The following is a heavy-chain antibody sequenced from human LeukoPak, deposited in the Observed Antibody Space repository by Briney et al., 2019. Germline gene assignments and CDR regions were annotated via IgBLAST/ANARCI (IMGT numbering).Heavy chain of an antibody. D-gene: IGHD4-23*01. V-gene: IGHV4-59*08. CDR1: GGSISSYY. CDR3: ARSDYGGNLDY. CDR2: IYYSGST. J-gene: IGHJ4*02. Sequence: TTSETLSLTCTVSGGSISSYYWSWIRQPPGKGLEWIGYIYYSGSTNYNPSLKSRVTISVDTSKNQFSLKLSSVTAADTAVYYCARSDYGGNLDYWGQGTLVTVSS.